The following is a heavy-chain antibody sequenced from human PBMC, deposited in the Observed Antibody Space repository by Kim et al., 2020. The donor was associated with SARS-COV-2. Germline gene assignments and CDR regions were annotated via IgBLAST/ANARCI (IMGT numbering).Heavy chain of an antibody. V-gene: IGHV4-31*03. CDR1: GGSISSGGYY. CDR3: ARDQNAGADV. CDR2: IYYSGST. D-gene: IGHD3-10*01. Sequence: SETLSLTCTVSGGSISSGGYYWSWIRQHPGKGLEWIGYIYYSGSTYYNPSLKSRVTRSVDTSKNQFSLKLSSVTAAATAVYYCARDQNAGADVWGQGTTVTVSS. J-gene: IGHJ6*02.